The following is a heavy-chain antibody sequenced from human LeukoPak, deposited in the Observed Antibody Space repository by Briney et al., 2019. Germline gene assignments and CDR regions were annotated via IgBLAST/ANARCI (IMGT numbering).Heavy chain of an antibody. CDR1: GGTFSSYA. J-gene: IGHJ6*02. CDR3: ARFTPDGSYYYGMDV. V-gene: IGHV1-69*13. Sequence: GASVKVSCKASGGTFSSYAISWVRQAPGQGLEWMGGIIPIFGTANYAQKFQGRVTITADESTSTAYMELSSLRSEDTAVYYCARFTPDGSYYYGMDVWGQGTTVTVSS. CDR2: IIPIFGTA. D-gene: IGHD1-14*01.